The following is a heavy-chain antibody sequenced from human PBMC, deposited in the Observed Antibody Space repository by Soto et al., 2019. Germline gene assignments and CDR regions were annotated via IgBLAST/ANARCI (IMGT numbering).Heavy chain of an antibody. CDR1: GFTFSSYA. J-gene: IGHJ4*02. CDR3: AHGGTPLAVPMWGFDF. D-gene: IGHD1-1*01. CDR2: INSGGGNI. Sequence: EVQLLESGGGLVQPGGSLRLSCAASGFTFSSYAMSWVRQAPGKGLEWVSSINSGGGNIYNADSVRGRFTSSRDNSKNTLYPQMNSLRAEDTAVYYCAHGGTPLAVPMWGFDFWGQGTLVTVSS. V-gene: IGHV3-23*01.